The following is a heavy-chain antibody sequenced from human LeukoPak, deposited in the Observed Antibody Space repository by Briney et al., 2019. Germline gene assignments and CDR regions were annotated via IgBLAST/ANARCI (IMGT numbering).Heavy chain of an antibody. CDR2: ISSSSII. V-gene: IGHV3-48*01. D-gene: IGHD6-6*01. CDR1: GFTFSSHN. J-gene: IGHJ4*02. Sequence: GGSLRLSCAASGFTFSSHNMNWVRQAPGKGLEWVADISSSSIINYADSVRGRFTISRDNAKKSLYLQMNSLRAEDTAVYYCARDAEYSSSRFLDYWGQGTLVTVSS. CDR3: ARDAEYSSSRFLDY.